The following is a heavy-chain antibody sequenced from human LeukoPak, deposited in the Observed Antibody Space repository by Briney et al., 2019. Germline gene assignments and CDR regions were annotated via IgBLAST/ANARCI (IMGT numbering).Heavy chain of an antibody. CDR3: ARPYYYDSSGHSDAFDI. Sequence: GGSLRLSCAASGFTFSSYAMHWVRQAPGKGLEWVAVISYDGSNKYYADSVKGRFTISRDNSKNTLYLQMNSLRAEDTAVYYCARPYYYDSSGHSDAFDIWGQGTMVTVSS. CDR1: GFTFSSYA. D-gene: IGHD3-22*01. CDR2: ISYDGSNK. J-gene: IGHJ3*02. V-gene: IGHV3-30-3*01.